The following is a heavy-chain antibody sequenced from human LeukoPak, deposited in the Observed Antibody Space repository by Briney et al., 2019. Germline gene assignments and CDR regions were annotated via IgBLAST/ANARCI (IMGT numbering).Heavy chain of an antibody. Sequence: GGSRRLSCAASGFTFSIYGMSWVRQAPGKGLEWVSAISGSGGSTYYADSVKGRLTISRDNSKNTLYLQMNSLKTEDTAVYYCRYSSSWTTFDYWGQGTLVTVSS. CDR3: RYSSSWTTFDY. CDR2: ISGSGGST. D-gene: IGHD6-13*01. V-gene: IGHV3-23*01. J-gene: IGHJ4*02. CDR1: GFTFSIYG.